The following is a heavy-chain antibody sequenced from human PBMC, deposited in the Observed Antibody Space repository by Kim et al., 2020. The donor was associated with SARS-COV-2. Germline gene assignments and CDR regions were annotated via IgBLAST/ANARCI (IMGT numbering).Heavy chain of an antibody. Sequence: GGSLRLSCAASGFTFSSHGMSWVRQAPGKGLEWVSSISSSCGSTYYADSVKGRFTISRDNSKNMLYLQMNSLRAEDTAVYYCAKGLGYTYAFDIWGQGTLVAVSS. J-gene: IGHJ3*02. CDR2: ISSSCGST. D-gene: IGHD5-18*01. CDR3: AKGLGYTYAFDI. CDR1: GFTFSSHG. V-gene: IGHV3-23*01.